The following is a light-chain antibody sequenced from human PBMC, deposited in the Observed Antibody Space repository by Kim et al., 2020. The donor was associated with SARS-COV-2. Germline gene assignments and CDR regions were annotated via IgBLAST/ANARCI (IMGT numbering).Light chain of an antibody. CDR1: KLGDKY. Sequence: SYELTQPPSVSVSPGQTASITCSGDKLGDKYACWYQQKPGQSPVLVIYQDSKRPSGIPERFSGSNSGNTATLTISGTQAMDEADYYCQAWDSSNLLVVYG. J-gene: IGLJ2*01. CDR3: QAWDSSNLLVV. CDR2: QDS. V-gene: IGLV3-1*01.